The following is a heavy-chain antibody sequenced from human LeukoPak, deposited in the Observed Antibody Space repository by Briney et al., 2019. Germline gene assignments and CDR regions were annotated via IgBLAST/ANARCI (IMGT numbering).Heavy chain of an antibody. V-gene: IGHV1-2*06. D-gene: IGHD3-22*01. CDR1: GYTFTDYY. CDR2: INPNSGGT. Sequence: ASVKVSCKASGYTFTDYYIHWVRQAPGQGLEWMGLINPNSGGTNYAQKFQGRVTMTRDTSISTAYMELSSLRSDDTAVYYCARVYYVSSGYYFVDFDYWGQGTLVTVSS. J-gene: IGHJ4*02. CDR3: ARVYYVSSGYYFVDFDY.